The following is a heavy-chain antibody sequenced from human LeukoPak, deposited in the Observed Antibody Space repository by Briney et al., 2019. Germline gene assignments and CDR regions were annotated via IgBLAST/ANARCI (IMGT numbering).Heavy chain of an antibody. CDR3: ARDLPTVTTWSIDY. CDR1: GYIFTKYG. J-gene: IGHJ4*02. V-gene: IGHV1-18*01. D-gene: IGHD4-17*01. Sequence: ASVKVSCKASGYIFTKYGVSWVRQAPGQGLEWMAWISTYNGDTNYAQKFQGRVTLTTDTSTSTAYMELRSLRSDDTAVYYCARDLPTVTTWSIDYWGQGTLVTVSS. CDR2: ISTYNGDT.